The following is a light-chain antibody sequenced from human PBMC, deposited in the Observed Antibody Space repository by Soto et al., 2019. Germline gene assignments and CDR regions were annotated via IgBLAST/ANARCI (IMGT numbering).Light chain of an antibody. CDR3: QQYNSYYF. CDR2: RAS. J-gene: IGKJ4*01. CDR1: QSISNW. Sequence: DIQMTQSPSTLSASVGDRVTITCRASQSISNWLAWYQQKPGKAPKLLIYRASSLESGVPSGFSGRGSGTEFTLTISSLQPDDFANYYCQQYNSYYFFGGGTKVEIK. V-gene: IGKV1-5*03.